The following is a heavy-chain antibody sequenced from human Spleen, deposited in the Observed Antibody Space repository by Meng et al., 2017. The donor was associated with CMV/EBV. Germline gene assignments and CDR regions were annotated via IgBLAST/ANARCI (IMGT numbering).Heavy chain of an antibody. CDR2: IRYDGSNK. CDR3: ARENMVRGVITRYYYYGMDV. D-gene: IGHD3-10*01. Sequence: GESLKISCAASGFTFSSYGMHWVRQAPGKGLEWVAFIRYDGSNKYYADSVKGRFTISRDNAKNSLYLQMNSLRAEDTAVYYCARENMVRGVITRYYYYGMDVWGQGTTVTVSS. J-gene: IGHJ6*02. V-gene: IGHV3-30*02. CDR1: GFTFSSYG.